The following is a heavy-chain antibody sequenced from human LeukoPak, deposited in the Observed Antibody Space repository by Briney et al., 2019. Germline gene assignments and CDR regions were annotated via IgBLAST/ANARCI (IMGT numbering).Heavy chain of an antibody. D-gene: IGHD5-12*01. CDR1: GGTFSSYA. V-gene: IGHV1-69*05. Sequence: LVKVSCKASGGTFSSYAISWVRQAPGQGLEWMGRIIPIFGTANYAQKFQGRVTMTRDTSISTAYMELSRLRSDDTAVYYCARGEAVATIGADYWGQGTLVTVSS. CDR3: ARGEAVATIGADY. CDR2: IIPIFGTA. J-gene: IGHJ4*02.